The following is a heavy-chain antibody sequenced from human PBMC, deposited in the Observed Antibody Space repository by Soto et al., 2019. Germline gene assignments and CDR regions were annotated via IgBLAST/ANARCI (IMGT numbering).Heavy chain of an antibody. Sequence: GGSLRLSCAASGFSFSSYGMQWVRQAPGKGLEWVAVISYDGSNKYYADSVKDRFTISRGNSKKTLYLQMNSLRADDTAVYYCVAGQYFFDYCGQGTLVTVSS. CDR1: GFSFSSYG. V-gene: IGHV3-30*03. CDR2: ISYDGSNK. J-gene: IGHJ4*02. D-gene: IGHD6-19*01. CDR3: VAGQYFFDY.